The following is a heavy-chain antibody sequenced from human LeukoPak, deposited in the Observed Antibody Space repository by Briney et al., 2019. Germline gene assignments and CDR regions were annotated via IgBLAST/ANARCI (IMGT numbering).Heavy chain of an antibody. D-gene: IGHD3-22*01. V-gene: IGHV1-69*13. CDR2: IIPIFGTA. CDR1: GGTFSSYA. J-gene: IGHJ4*02. Sequence: ASVKVSCKASGGTFSSYAISWVRQAPGQGLEWMGGIIPIFGTANYAQKFQGRVTITADESTSTAYMELSSLRSEDTAVYYCARELSYYYDSSGYFDYRGQGTLVTVSS. CDR3: ARELSYYYDSSGYFDY.